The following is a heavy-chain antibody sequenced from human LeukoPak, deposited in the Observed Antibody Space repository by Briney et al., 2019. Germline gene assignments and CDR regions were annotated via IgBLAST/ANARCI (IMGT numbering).Heavy chain of an antibody. CDR3: ARDEAYYANYYMDV. CDR1: GGSFSAYC. Sequence: PSETLSLTCAVYGGSFSAYCWSWIRQPPGKGLEWIGEINHSGSTNYNPSLKSRVTISVDTSKNQFSLKLRSVTAADTAVYYCARDEAYYANYYMDVWGKGTTVTVSS. D-gene: IGHD3-3*01. CDR2: INHSGST. V-gene: IGHV4-34*01. J-gene: IGHJ6*03.